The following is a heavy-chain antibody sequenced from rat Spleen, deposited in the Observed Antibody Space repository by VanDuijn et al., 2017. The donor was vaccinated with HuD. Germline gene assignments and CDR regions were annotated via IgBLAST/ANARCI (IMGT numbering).Heavy chain of an antibody. J-gene: IGHJ2*01. V-gene: IGHV5-7*01. Sequence: EVQLVESGGGLVQPGRSLKLSCAASGFTFSSFPMAWVRQTPKKGLEWVASISYDGTATYYRDSVKGRFTASRDDAKNTQFLQMDSLRSEDTATYYCSRTMGITYDYFHYWGQGVMVTVSS. CDR2: ISYDGTAT. CDR3: SRTMGITYDYFHY. D-gene: IGHD1-9*01. CDR1: GFTFSSFP.